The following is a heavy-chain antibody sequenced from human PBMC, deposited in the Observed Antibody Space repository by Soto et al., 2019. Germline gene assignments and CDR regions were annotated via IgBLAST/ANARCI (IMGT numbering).Heavy chain of an antibody. Sequence: ESLKISCKGSGYSFTSYWISWVRQMPGKGLEWMGRIDPSDSYTNYSPSSQGHVTISADKSISTAYLQWSSLKASDTAMYYCTSPAYSTSSTDSLCLGTLVTVSS. J-gene: IGHJ5*01. CDR1: GYSFTSYW. V-gene: IGHV5-10-1*01. CDR3: TSPAYSTSSTDS. CDR2: IDPSDSYT. D-gene: IGHD6-6*01.